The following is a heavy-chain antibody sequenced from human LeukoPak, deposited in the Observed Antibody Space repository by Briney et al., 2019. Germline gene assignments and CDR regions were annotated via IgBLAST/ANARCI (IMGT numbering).Heavy chain of an antibody. D-gene: IGHD6-13*01. CDR1: GFTFSSYE. Sequence: PGGSLRLSCAASGFTFSSYEMNWVRQAPGKGLEWVSYISSSGSTIYYADSVKGRFTISRDNAKNSLYLQMNSLRAEDTAVYYCARLYSSSWPYYYYYGMDVWGKGTTVTVSS. CDR3: ARLYSSSWPYYYYYGMDV. J-gene: IGHJ6*04. V-gene: IGHV3-48*03. CDR2: ISSSGSTI.